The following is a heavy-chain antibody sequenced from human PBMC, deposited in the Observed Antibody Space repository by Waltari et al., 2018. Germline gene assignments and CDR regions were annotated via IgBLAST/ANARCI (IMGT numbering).Heavy chain of an antibody. CDR3: ARHPAMTIMLWYFDL. Sequence: QLQLQESGPGLVKPSETLSLTCPVAGGSISSSSYYWGWIRQPPGKGLEWIGSIYYSGSTYYNPSLKSRVTISVDTSKNQFSLKLSSVTAADTAVYYCARHPAMTIMLWYFDLWGRGTLVTVSS. CDR1: GGSISSSSYY. CDR2: IYYSGST. V-gene: IGHV4-39*01. J-gene: IGHJ2*01. D-gene: IGHD2-8*01.